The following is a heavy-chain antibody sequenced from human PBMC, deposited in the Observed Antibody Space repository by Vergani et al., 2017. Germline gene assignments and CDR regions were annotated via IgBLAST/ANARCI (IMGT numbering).Heavy chain of an antibody. CDR1: GGTFSSYT. Sequence: VQLVQSGAEVKKPGSSVKVSCKASGGTFSSYTISWVRQAPGQGLEWMGRIIPILGIANYAQKFQGRVTITADKSTSTAYMELSSLRSEDTAVYYCARESIAAADYYYGMDVWGQGTTVTVSS. J-gene: IGHJ6*02. CDR3: ARESIAAADYYYGMDV. V-gene: IGHV1-69*08. CDR2: IIPILGIA. D-gene: IGHD6-13*01.